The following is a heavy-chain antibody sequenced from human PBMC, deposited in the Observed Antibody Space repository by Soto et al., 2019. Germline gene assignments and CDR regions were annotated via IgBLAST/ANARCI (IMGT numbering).Heavy chain of an antibody. J-gene: IGHJ4*02. CDR1: GFPFSDYY. Sequence: PGGSLRLSCAASGFPFSDYYMSWIRQAPGEGLEWISYISCSAYTIYADSVKGRFTISRDNAKNSLFLQMTSLRVEDTAVYYCARNFDSGGYYSDYWGQGTLVTVSS. CDR3: ARNFDSGGYYSDY. V-gene: IGHV3-11*06. CDR2: ISCSAYT. D-gene: IGHD3-22*01.